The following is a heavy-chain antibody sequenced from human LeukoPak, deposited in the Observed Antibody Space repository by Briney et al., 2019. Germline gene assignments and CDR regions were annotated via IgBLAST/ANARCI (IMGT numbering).Heavy chain of an antibody. D-gene: IGHD3-10*01. CDR2: ISSSGSTI. J-gene: IGHJ5*02. CDR1: GFTFSDYY. Sequence: PGGSLRLSCAASGFTFSDYYMSWLRQAPGKGLEWVSYISSSGSTIYYADSVKGRFTISRDNAKNSLYLQMNSLRAEDTAVYYCARGPLAGSYLFDPWGQGTLVTVSS. CDR3: ARGPLAGSYLFDP. V-gene: IGHV3-11*01.